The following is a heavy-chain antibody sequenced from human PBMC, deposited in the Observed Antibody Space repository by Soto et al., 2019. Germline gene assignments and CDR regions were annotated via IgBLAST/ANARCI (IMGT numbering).Heavy chain of an antibody. CDR3: ARGWGYDSNDYYYAY. Sequence: QLVQSGAEVKKPGASVKVSCKPSGYTFTNYGISWVRQAPGQGLEWMGWISGYNGNTNYAQKVQGRVTMTTDPSTRTAYMELRSLRSDDTAVYYCARGWGYDSNDYYYAYWGQGTLVIVSS. D-gene: IGHD3-22*01. CDR1: GYTFTNYG. V-gene: IGHV1-18*04. CDR2: ISGYNGNT. J-gene: IGHJ4*02.